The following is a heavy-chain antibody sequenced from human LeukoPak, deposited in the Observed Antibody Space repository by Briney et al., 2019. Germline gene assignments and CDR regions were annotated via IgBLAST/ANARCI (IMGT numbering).Heavy chain of an antibody. CDR3: ARGGYYAATDI. CDR2: IVSNGGNT. CDR1: GLTFSSHA. J-gene: IGHJ4*02. V-gene: IGHV3-64*02. Sequence: GGSLRLSCAASGLTFSSHAMHWVRQAPGKGLEYVSAIVSNGGNTYYADSVRGRFTISRDNSKDTVYLQMGSLRPEDAAVYYCARGGYYAATDIWGQGALVTVSS. D-gene: IGHD3-3*01.